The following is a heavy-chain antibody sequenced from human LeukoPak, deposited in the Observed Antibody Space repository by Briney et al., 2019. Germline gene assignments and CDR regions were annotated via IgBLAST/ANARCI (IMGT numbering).Heavy chain of an antibody. CDR1: GFTFSSYA. V-gene: IGHV3-33*08. J-gene: IGHJ4*02. Sequence: TGGSLRLSCAASGFTFSSYAMSWVRQSPGRGLEWVAVIWYDGSQRYYADSVKSRFTISRDDSQNTIYLQMDSLRAEDTAVYYCATSSPRNYFDHWGQGTLVTVSS. CDR2: IWYDGSQR. CDR3: ATSSPRNYFDH. D-gene: IGHD1-14*01.